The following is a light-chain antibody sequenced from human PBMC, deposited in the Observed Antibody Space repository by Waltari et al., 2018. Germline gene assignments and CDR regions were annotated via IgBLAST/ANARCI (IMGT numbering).Light chain of an antibody. CDR1: KLGDKY. J-gene: IGLJ2*01. CDR3: QAWDSSIV. CDR2: EDR. Sequence: SYELTQPPSVSVSPGQTASITCSGAKLGDKYASWYQQKPGQSPVLVIYEDRRRPSGIPERVSGSNSGNTATLTISGTQAMDEADYYCQAWDSSIVFGGGTKLTVL. V-gene: IGLV3-1*01.